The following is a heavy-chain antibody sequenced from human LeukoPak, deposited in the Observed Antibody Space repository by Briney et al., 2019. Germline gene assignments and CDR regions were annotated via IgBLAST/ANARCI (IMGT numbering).Heavy chain of an antibody. Sequence: SETLSLTCAVSGGSIRSGGYSWSWIRQAPGKKLEWIVYIYYSGSTYYNPSLKSRVTISVETSKNQFSLTLKSVTAADTAVYYCARGGYYGSGNDFRFDPWGQGTLVTVSS. CDR3: ARGGYYGSGNDFRFDP. J-gene: IGHJ5*02. D-gene: IGHD3-10*01. CDR1: GGSIRSGGYS. V-gene: IGHV4-30-4*07. CDR2: IYYSGST.